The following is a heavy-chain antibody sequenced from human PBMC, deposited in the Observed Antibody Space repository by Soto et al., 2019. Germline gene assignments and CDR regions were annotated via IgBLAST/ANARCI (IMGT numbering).Heavy chain of an antibody. V-gene: IGHV4-34*01. J-gene: IGHJ6*03. CDR2: INHSGST. Sequence: SETLSLTCAVYGGSFSGYYWSWIRQPPGKGLEWIGEINHSGSTNYNPSLKSRVTISVDTSKNQFSLKLSSVTAADTAVYYCARGYQLERRSYYYYYMDVWGKGTTVTVSS. D-gene: IGHD1-1*01. CDR1: GGSFSGYY. CDR3: ARGYQLERRSYYYYYMDV.